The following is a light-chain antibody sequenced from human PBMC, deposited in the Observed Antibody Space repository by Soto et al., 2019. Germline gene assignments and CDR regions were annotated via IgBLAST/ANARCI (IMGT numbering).Light chain of an antibody. CDR1: NSNIGKNT. CDR2: SDT. J-gene: IGLJ7*01. Sequence: VLSQEPSVSGTPGQRVAMACSGGNSNIGKNTVNWYRQVPGTAPQLLIYSDTLRSFGIPDRFSASKSDTSASLAIGGLQSDDEALYFCAAWDDSLNGLVFGGGTQLTVL. V-gene: IGLV1-44*01. CDR3: AAWDDSLNGLV.